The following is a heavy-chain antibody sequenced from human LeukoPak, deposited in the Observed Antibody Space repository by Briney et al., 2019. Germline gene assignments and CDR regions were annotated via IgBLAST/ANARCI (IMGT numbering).Heavy chain of an antibody. V-gene: IGHV4-39*07. Sequence: SETLSLTCTVSGGSISSSPYSWGWIRQPPGKGPEWIGSISDRGRTNYNPSLKSRVTISVDTSKNQFSLKLSSVTAADTAVYYCARDLITMTTDAFDIWGQGTMVTVSS. CDR3: ARDLITMTTDAFDI. CDR1: GGSISSSPYS. CDR2: ISDRGRT. D-gene: IGHD3-22*01. J-gene: IGHJ3*02.